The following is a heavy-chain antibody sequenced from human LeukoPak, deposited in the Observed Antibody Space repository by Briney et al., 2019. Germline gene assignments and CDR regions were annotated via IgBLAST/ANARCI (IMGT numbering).Heavy chain of an antibody. CDR3: AKVMGSSSSSDY. J-gene: IGHJ4*02. CDR2: ISVSGGTT. Sequence: GGSLRLSCAASGFTFSAYAMSWVRQAPGKGLEWVSGISVSGGTTDYADYVKGRFTISRDNSKNTLYLQMNSLRAEDTAVYYCAKVMGSSSSSDYWGQGTLVTVSS. V-gene: IGHV3-23*01. D-gene: IGHD6-13*01. CDR1: GFTFSAYA.